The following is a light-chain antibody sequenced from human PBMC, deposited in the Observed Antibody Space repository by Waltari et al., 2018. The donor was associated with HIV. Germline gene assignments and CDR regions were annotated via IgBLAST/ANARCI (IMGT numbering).Light chain of an antibody. CDR2: RHN. J-gene: IGLJ3*02. Sequence: QSVLTQPPSASGTPGQRVTISCSGSSSNIGSNYVYWYQQLPGTAPKLLIYRHNQRPSGVPDRFSGSKSGTSASLASSGLRSEDEADYYCAAWDDSLYWVFGGGTKLTVL. CDR3: AAWDDSLYWV. CDR1: SSNIGSNY. V-gene: IGLV1-47*01.